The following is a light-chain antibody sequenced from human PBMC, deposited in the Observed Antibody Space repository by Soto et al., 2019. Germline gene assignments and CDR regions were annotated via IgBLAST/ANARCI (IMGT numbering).Light chain of an antibody. J-gene: IGKJ4*01. Sequence: EIGVTQSPATLSLSPVERAALSCRASQSVSSYLAWYQQKPGQAPRLLIYDASNRATGIPARFSGSGSGTDFTLTISSLEPEDFAVYYCQQRSNWPSTFGGGTRVEIK. CDR1: QSVSSY. CDR3: QQRSNWPST. V-gene: IGKV3-11*01. CDR2: DAS.